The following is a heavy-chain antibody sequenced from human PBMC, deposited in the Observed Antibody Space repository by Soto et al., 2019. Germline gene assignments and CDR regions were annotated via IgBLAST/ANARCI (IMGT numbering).Heavy chain of an antibody. CDR3: ARDRVYGAHYYSGMDV. CDR1: GYSFTRYY. J-gene: IGHJ6*02. V-gene: IGHV1-46*01. D-gene: IGHD4-17*01. CDR2: INPSSGST. Sequence: QVQLVQSGAEVKKPGASVKVSCKASGYSFTRYYMHWVRQAPGQGLEWMGIINPSSGSTNYAQKFQGSSTMTRDMSTTTVYMEMSSLRSADTAVYYCARDRVYGAHYYSGMDVWGQGTTVTVSS.